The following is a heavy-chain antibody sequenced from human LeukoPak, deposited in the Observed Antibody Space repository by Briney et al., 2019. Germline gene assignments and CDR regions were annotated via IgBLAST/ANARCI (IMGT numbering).Heavy chain of an antibody. CDR2: IIPIFGTA. V-gene: IGHV1-69*05. CDR1: GGTFSSYA. Sequence: SVKVSCKASGGTFSSYAISWVRQAPGQGLEWMGGIIPIFGTANYAQKFQGRVTITTDESASTAYMELSSLRSEDTAVYYCARDAYYYDSSGYYTGLPSDYWGQGTLVTVSS. J-gene: IGHJ4*02. CDR3: ARDAYYYDSSGYYTGLPSDY. D-gene: IGHD3-22*01.